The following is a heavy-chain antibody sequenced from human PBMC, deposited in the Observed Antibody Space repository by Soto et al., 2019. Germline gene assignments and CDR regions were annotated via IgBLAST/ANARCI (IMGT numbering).Heavy chain of an antibody. J-gene: IGHJ6*02. CDR2: ISAYNGNT. CDR1: GYTFTSYG. V-gene: IGHV1-18*03. CDR3: ARIESGDYYYYYGMDV. Sequence: ASVKVSCKASGYTFTSYGISWVRQAPGQGLEWMGWISAYNGNTNYAQKLQGRVTMTTDTSTSTAYMELRSLRSDDMAVYYCARIESGDYYYYYGMDVWGQGTTVTVSS.